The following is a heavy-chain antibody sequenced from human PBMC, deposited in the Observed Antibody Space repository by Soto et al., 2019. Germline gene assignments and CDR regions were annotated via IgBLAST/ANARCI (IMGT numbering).Heavy chain of an antibody. V-gene: IGHV3-23*01. CDR2: ISGSGGST. Sequence: GESLKISCAASGFTFSSYAMSWVRQAPGKGLEWVSAISGSGGSTYYADSVKGRFTISRDNSKNTLYLQMNSLRAEDTAVYYCAKDERGYSNYFDYWGQGTLVTVSS. J-gene: IGHJ4*02. CDR3: AKDERGYSNYFDY. CDR1: GFTFSSYA. D-gene: IGHD5-18*01.